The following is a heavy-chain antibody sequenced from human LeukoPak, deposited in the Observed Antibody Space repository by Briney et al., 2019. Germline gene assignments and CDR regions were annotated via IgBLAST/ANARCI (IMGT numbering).Heavy chain of an antibody. Sequence: GGSLRLSCAASGFTFRSYAMSWVRQAPGKGLEWVSSISSSSSYIYYADSVKGRFTISRDNAKNSLYLQMNSLRAEDTAVYYCARVGYCSGGSCGVFDYWGQGTLVTVSS. D-gene: IGHD2-15*01. J-gene: IGHJ4*02. CDR3: ARVGYCSGGSCGVFDY. CDR2: ISSSSSYI. V-gene: IGHV3-21*01. CDR1: GFTFRSYA.